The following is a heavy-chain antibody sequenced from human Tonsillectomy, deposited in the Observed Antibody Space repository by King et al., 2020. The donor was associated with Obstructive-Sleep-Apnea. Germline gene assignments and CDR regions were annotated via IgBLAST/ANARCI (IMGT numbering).Heavy chain of an antibody. V-gene: IGHV5-51*01. CDR3: ARTAAATHYYDYYGLDV. Sequence: QLVQSGAEVKKPGESLKISCKGSGYTFLNYWIAWVRQMPGKGLEWMGSIYPGDSDTRYSPSVQGQVTISADTSITTAYLQWSSLQASDTAMYYCARTAAATHYYDYYGLDVWGQGTTVTVSS. D-gene: IGHD2-21*02. CDR2: IYPGDSDT. J-gene: IGHJ6*02. CDR1: GYTFLNYW.